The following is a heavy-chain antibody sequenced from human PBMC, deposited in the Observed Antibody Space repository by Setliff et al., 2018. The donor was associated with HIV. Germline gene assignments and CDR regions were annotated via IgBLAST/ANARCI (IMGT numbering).Heavy chain of an antibody. J-gene: IGHJ4*02. CDR2: IYGSSGST. CDR1: GFTFSNYA. V-gene: IGHV3-23*01. Sequence: GGSLRLSCAASGFTFSNYAMSWVRQAPGKGLEWVSAIYGSSGSTNYADSVKGRFTISRDNSKNMLYLQMNSLRAEGTAVYYCAKGQDGLRYNWFPLRYWGQGTLVTVSS. CDR3: AKGQDGLRYNWFPLRY. D-gene: IGHD1-1*01.